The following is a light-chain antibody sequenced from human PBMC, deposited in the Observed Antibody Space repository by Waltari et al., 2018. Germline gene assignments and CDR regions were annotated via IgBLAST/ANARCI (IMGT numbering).Light chain of an antibody. CDR1: HRVRST. CDR3: QQYNDCPLT. J-gene: IGKJ4*01. Sequence: EVVMTQSPATLSVSVGERATLSCRASHRVRSTLAWYQQKPGQAPRLLIYGASTRASGIPARFGGSGSRTEFALTISSLQSEDFAVYFCQQYNDCPLTFGGGTKVEIK. CDR2: GAS. V-gene: IGKV3-15*01.